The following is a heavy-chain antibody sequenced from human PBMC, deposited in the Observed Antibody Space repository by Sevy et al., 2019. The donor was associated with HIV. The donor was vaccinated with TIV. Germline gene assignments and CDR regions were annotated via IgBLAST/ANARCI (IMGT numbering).Heavy chain of an antibody. CDR2: ISGSGGYT. Sequence: GGSLRLSCAASGFTFSDYYMSWIRQAPGKGLEWVSYISGSGGYTKYADSVKGRFTISRDNAKDSLYLQMNSLRAEETAVYYCARDRVSMIGPNDAFDLWGQGTMVTVSS. V-gene: IGHV3-11*06. CDR3: ARDRVSMIGPNDAFDL. J-gene: IGHJ3*01. D-gene: IGHD3-22*01. CDR1: GFTFSDYY.